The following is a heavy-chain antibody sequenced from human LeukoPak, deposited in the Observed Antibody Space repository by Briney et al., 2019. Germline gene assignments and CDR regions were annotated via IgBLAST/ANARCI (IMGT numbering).Heavy chain of an antibody. CDR2: ISSSSNYI. CDR3: ARVPHAMVRGVIITEFYFDY. CDR1: GLTFSSYS. Sequence: GGSLRLSCAASGLTFSSYSMNWVRQAPGKGLEWVSSISSSSNYIYYADSVKGRFTISRDNAKNSLYLQMNSLRAEDKAVYYCARVPHAMVRGVIITEFYFDYWGQGTLVTVSS. J-gene: IGHJ4*02. D-gene: IGHD3-10*01. V-gene: IGHV3-21*01.